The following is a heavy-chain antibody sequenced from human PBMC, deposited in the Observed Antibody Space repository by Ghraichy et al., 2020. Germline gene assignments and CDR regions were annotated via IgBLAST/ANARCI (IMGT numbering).Heavy chain of an antibody. D-gene: IGHD1-7*01. J-gene: IGHJ4*02. CDR1: GFTLRDYN. CDR3: VRDGWHYKFDY. V-gene: IGHV3-33*01. Sequence: GESLNISCAASGFTLRDYNMHWVRQAPGKGLEWLAIIWQDGSNENYVASVKGRFTISRDNSKNTLYLQMNSLIADDTAIYLGVRDGWHYKFDYWGQGILVTVSS. CDR2: IWQDGSNE.